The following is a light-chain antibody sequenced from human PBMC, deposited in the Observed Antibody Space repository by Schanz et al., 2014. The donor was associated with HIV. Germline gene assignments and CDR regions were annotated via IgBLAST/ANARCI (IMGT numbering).Light chain of an antibody. CDR1: ASNIGHNY. Sequence: QSVLTQPPSVSAAPGQRVTITCSGSASNIGHNYVSWFQQFPGTAPKLLMYVTHQRPSEIPDRFSGSKTGTSATLAITGLQTEDEADYYCATWDSTLFGVVFGGGTKLTVL. CDR2: VTH. CDR3: ATWDSTLFGVV. V-gene: IGLV1-51*01. J-gene: IGLJ2*01.